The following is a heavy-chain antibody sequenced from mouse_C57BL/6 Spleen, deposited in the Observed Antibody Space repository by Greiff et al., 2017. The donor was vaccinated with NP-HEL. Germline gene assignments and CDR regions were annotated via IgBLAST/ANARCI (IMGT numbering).Heavy chain of an antibody. Sequence: EVQLVESGGDLVKPGGSLKLSCAASGFTFSSYGMSWVRQTPDKRLEWVATISSGGSYTYYPDSVKGRFTISRDNAKNTLYLQMSSLKSEDTAMYYCARHGDGPGDYAMDYGVKEPQSPSPQ. D-gene: IGHD2-3*01. CDR1: GFTFSSYG. CDR2: ISSGGSYT. J-gene: IGHJ4*01. CDR3: ARHGDGPGDYAMDY. V-gene: IGHV5-6*01.